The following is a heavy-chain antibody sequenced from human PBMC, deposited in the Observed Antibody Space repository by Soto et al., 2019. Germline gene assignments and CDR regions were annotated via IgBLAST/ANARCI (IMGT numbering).Heavy chain of an antibody. CDR3: ARAERRYFDWLDIDY. CDR1: GGSISSGGYY. CDR2: IYNSGST. Sequence: ASETLSLTCTVSGGSISSGGYYWNWIRRHPVKGLEWIGYIYNSGSTYYNPSLKSRVTISVDTSKNQVSLKLSSVTAADTAVYYCARAERRYFDWLDIDYWGQGTLVTVSS. D-gene: IGHD3-9*01. V-gene: IGHV4-31*03. J-gene: IGHJ4*02.